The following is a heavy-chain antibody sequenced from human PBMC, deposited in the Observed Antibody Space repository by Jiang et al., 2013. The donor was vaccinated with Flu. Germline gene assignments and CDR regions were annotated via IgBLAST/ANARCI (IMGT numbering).Heavy chain of an antibody. V-gene: IGHV4-38-2*01. Sequence: LLKPSESLSLTCGVSGYSISSGYYWSWIRQPPGKGLEWIASIYHTGSTYHNPSLKSRIAISLDTSKNHFSLKLTSVTAADTAVYYCARAHSAADWFDPWGQGTLVTVSS. CDR2: IYHTGST. J-gene: IGHJ5*02. CDR3: ARAHSAADWFDP. CDR1: GYSISSGYY.